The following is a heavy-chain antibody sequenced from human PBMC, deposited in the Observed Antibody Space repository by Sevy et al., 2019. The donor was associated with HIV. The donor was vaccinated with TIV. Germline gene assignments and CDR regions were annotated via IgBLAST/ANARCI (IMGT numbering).Heavy chain of an antibody. J-gene: IGHJ5*02. V-gene: IGHV3-33*01. CDR2: IWLDGSIK. CDR1: GFTFSSYG. CDR3: AREKHPAGEWWFDP. Sequence: GGSLRLSCAASGFTFSSYGMHWVRQAPGRGLEWVAVIWLDGSIKSYADSVKGRFTISRDSSKNTLYLQMNSLRVEDTALYYCAREKHPAGEWWFDPWGQGTLVTVSS. D-gene: IGHD3-3*01.